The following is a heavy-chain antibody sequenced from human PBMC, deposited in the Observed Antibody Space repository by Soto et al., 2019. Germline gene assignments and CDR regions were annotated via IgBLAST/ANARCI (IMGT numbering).Heavy chain of an antibody. Sequence: QVQLQESGPGLVKPSQTLSLTCTVSGGSISSGGYYWSWRRHHPGKGLEWIGYIYYGGSTYYHPSLKSRVTISVDTSKNQFSLKLSSVTAADTAVYYCARVDRQNAFDIWGQGTMVTVSS. CDR2: IYYGGST. CDR3: ARVDRQNAFDI. CDR1: GGSISSGGYY. V-gene: IGHV4-31*03. D-gene: IGHD3-22*01. J-gene: IGHJ3*02.